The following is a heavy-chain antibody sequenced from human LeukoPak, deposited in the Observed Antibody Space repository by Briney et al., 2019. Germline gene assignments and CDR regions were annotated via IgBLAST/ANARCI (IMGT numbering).Heavy chain of an antibody. V-gene: IGHV4-39*02. Sequence: SETLSLTCTVSGGSIRSSGYYWGWIRQPPGKGLEWIGSIYYSGGTYYNPSLKSRVTISVDTSKNHFSLKLSSVTAADTAVYYCARVLEGSSGQHWYFDLWGRGILVTVSS. CDR3: ARVLEGSSGQHWYFDL. CDR2: IYYSGGT. D-gene: IGHD6-19*01. J-gene: IGHJ2*01. CDR1: GGSIRSSGYY.